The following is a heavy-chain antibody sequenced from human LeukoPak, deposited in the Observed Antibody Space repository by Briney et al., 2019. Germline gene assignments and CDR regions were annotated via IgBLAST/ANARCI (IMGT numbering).Heavy chain of an antibody. Sequence: GASVKVSCKVSGYTLTELSMHWVRQAPGKGLEWMGGSDPEDGETIYEQKFQGRVTMTEDTSTDTAYMELSSLRSEDTAVYYCATDRPMGSGWDFDYRGQGTLVTVSS. CDR1: GYTLTELS. V-gene: IGHV1-24*01. CDR2: SDPEDGET. J-gene: IGHJ4*02. D-gene: IGHD6-19*01. CDR3: ATDRPMGSGWDFDY.